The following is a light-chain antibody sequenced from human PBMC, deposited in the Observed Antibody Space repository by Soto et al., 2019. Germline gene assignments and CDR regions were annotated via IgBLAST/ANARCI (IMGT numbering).Light chain of an antibody. Sequence: QSALTQPASVSGSPGQSITISCTGTSSDVGGYNYVSWYQQHPGKAPKLIIYDVSNRPSGVSNRFSGSKSDNTASLTISGLQAEDEADYYCSSYTSSSIVVFGGGTKLTVL. CDR2: DVS. CDR1: SSDVGGYNY. J-gene: IGLJ2*01. V-gene: IGLV2-14*01. CDR3: SSYTSSSIVV.